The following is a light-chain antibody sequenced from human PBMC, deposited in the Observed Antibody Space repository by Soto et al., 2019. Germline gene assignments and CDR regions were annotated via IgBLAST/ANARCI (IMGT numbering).Light chain of an antibody. CDR3: GAWDGSLSVVL. J-gene: IGLJ2*01. V-gene: IGLV1-51*01. Sequence: QSVLTQPPSVSAAPGQKVSISCSGSRANIGSHYVSWYQHLPGSAPKLVIYDSDKRPPEIPDRFSASKSGTSATLDITGLQTGDEADYYCGAWDGSLSVVLFGGGTKLTVL. CDR1: RANIGSHY. CDR2: DSD.